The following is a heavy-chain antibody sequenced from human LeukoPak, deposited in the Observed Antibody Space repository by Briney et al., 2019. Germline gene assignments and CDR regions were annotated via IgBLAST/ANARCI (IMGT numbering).Heavy chain of an antibody. CDR2: ISYDGSSK. D-gene: IGHD5-18*01. CDR1: GFTFSSHG. J-gene: IGHJ4*02. V-gene: IGHV3-30*18. Sequence: GGSLRLSCAASGFTFSSHGMHWVRQAPGKGLEWVAIISYDGSSKYYADSVTGRFTISRDNSKNTLYLQMDSLRAEDTAVYYCANGLRTDTATFEWGQATLVTVSS. CDR3: ANGLRTDTATFE.